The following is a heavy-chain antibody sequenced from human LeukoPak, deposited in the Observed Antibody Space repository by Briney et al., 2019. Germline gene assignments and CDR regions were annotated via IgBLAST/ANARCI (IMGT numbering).Heavy chain of an antibody. CDR3: ATCGYYYYYMDV. J-gene: IGHJ6*03. CDR2: ISGSGGST. V-gene: IGHV3-23*01. Sequence: GGSPRLSCAASGFTFSSYAMSWVRQAPGKGLEWVSAISGSGGSTYYADSVKGRFTISRDNSKNTLYLQMNSLRAEDTAVYYCATCGYYYYYMDVWGKGTTVTVSS. CDR1: GFTFSSYA.